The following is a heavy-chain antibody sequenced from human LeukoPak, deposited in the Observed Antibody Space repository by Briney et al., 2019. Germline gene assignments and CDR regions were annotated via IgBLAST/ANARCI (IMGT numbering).Heavy chain of an antibody. D-gene: IGHD1-20*01. CDR2: ISYDGSNK. CDR3: ARDRITEGHYYYYYGMDV. J-gene: IGHJ6*02. V-gene: IGHV3-30-3*01. CDR1: GFTFSSYA. Sequence: PGGSLRLSCAASGFTFSSYAMHWVRQAPGKGPEWVAVISYDGSNKYYADSVKGRFTISRDNSKNTLYLQMNSLRAEDTAVYYCARDRITEGHYYYYYGMDVWGQGTTVTVSS.